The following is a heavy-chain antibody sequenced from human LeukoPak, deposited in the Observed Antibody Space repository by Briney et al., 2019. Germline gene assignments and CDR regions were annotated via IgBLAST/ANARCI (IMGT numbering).Heavy chain of an antibody. D-gene: IGHD5-18*01. J-gene: IGHJ4*02. CDR2: ISSNGGST. V-gene: IGHV3-64*01. Sequence: PGGSLRLSCAASGFTFSSYAMHWVRQAPGKGLEYVSAISSNGGSTYYANSVKGRFTISRDNSKNTLYLQMGSLRAEDMAVYYCARAPRGYSYGWFDYWGQGTLVTVSS. CDR3: ARAPRGYSYGWFDY. CDR1: GFTFSSYA.